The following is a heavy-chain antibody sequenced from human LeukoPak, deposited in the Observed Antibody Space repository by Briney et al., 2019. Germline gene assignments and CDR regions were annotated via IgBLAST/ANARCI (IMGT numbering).Heavy chain of an antibody. V-gene: IGHV1-18*01. J-gene: IGHJ5*02. CDR2: ISAYNGNT. Sequence: ASVKVSCKASGYTFTSYGISWVRQAPGRGLEWMGWISAYNGNTNYAQKLQGRVTMTTDTSTSTAYMELRSLRSDDTAVYYCARDRPYYYDSSGYYHWGQGTLVTVSS. D-gene: IGHD3-22*01. CDR1: GYTFTSYG. CDR3: ARDRPYYYDSSGYYH.